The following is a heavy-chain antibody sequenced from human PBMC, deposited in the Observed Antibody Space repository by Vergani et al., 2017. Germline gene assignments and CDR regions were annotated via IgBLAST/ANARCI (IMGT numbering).Heavy chain of an antibody. CDR2: IYYSGST. CDR3: ARVKYIVGATRGAFDI. V-gene: IGHV4-59*08. D-gene: IGHD1-26*01. Sequence: QVQLQESGPGLVKPSETLSLTCTVSGGSISSYYWSWIRQPPGKGLEWIGYIYYSGSTNYNPSLKSRVTISVDTSKNQFSLKLSSVTAADTAVYYCARVKYIVGATRGAFDIWGQGTMVTVSS. CDR1: GGSISSYY. J-gene: IGHJ3*02.